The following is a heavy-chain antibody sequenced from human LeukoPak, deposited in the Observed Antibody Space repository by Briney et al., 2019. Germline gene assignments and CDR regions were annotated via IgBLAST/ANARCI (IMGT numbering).Heavy chain of an antibody. CDR1: GYTFTSCY. J-gene: IGHJ6*03. CDR2: INPSGGGT. V-gene: IGHV1-46*01. D-gene: IGHD5-18*01. CDR3: ARGWEYSYGLQNMDV. Sequence: ASVKVSCKASGYTFTSCYIHWVRQAPGQGLELMGIINPSGGGTSYAQKFQGRVTMTRDMSTSTVYMELSRLRSEDTAVYYCARGWEYSYGLQNMDVWGKGTTVTVSS.